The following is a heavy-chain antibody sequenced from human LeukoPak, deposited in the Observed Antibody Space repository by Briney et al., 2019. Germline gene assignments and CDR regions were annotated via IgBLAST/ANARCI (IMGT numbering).Heavy chain of an antibody. V-gene: IGHV1-18*01. Sequence: ASVKVSCKASGYTFTSYGISWVRQAPGQGLEWMGWISAYNGNTNYAQKLQGRVTMTRDTSISTAYMELSRLRSDDTAVYYCARENTYYYDSSGQGYWGQGTLVTVSS. J-gene: IGHJ4*02. CDR3: ARENTYYYDSSGQGY. CDR1: GYTFTSYG. CDR2: ISAYNGNT. D-gene: IGHD3-22*01.